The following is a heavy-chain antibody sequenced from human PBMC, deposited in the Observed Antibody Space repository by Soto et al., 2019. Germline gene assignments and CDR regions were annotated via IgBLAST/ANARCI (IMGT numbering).Heavy chain of an antibody. CDR1: GFTFSSYA. CDR2: ISSAGGYT. D-gene: IGHD2-15*01. V-gene: IGHV3-23*01. Sequence: EIQLLESGGGLVQPGGSLRLSCAASGFTFSSYAMKWVRQAPGKGLEWVSAISSAGGYTYYADSVKGRFAISRDNSENSLFLQMNSLRAEDTAVYYCAKPYCSGGSCLDYWGQGTLVTVSS. J-gene: IGHJ4*02. CDR3: AKPYCSGGSCLDY.